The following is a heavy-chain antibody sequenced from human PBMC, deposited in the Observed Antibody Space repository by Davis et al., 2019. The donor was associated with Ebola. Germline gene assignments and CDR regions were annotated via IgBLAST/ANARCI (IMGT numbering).Heavy chain of an antibody. CDR3: AVGGSYLLFGY. V-gene: IGHV4-59*01. J-gene: IGHJ4*02. CDR1: GGSISSYY. CDR2: IYYSGST. D-gene: IGHD2-21*02. Sequence: GSLRLSCTVSGGSISSYYWSWIRQPPGKGLEWIGYIYYSGSTNYNPSLKSRVTISVDTSKNQFSLKLSSVTAADTAVYYCAVGGSYLLFGYWGQGTLVTVSS.